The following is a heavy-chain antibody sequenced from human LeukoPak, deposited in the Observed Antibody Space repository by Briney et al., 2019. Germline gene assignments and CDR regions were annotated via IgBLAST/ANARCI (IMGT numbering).Heavy chain of an antibody. Sequence: ASVNVSCKASGYTFTSYAMHWVRQAPGQRLEWMGWINAGNGNTKYSQKFQGRVTITRDTSASTAYMELSSLRSEDTAVYYCARDNYDFWSGYYRTYGMDVWGQGTTVTVSS. J-gene: IGHJ6*02. CDR1: GYTFTSYA. D-gene: IGHD3-3*01. V-gene: IGHV1-3*01. CDR3: ARDNYDFWSGYYRTYGMDV. CDR2: INAGNGNT.